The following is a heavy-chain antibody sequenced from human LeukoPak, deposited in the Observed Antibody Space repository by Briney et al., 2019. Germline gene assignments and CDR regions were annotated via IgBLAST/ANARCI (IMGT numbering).Heavy chain of an antibody. V-gene: IGHV4-59*01. CDR3: ARNKLRPGLYFDY. Sequence: SETLSLTCTVSGGSISSYYWSWMRQPPGKGLEWIGYIYYSGSTNYNPSLKSRVTISVDTSKNQFSLKLSSVTAADTAVYYCARNKLRPGLYFDYWGQGTLVTVSS. CDR2: IYYSGST. J-gene: IGHJ4*02. CDR1: GGSISSYY. D-gene: IGHD1/OR15-1a*01.